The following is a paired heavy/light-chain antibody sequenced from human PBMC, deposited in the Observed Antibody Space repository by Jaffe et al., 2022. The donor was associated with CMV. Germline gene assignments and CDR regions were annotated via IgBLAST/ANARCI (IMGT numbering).Light chain of an antibody. Sequence: QSALTQPASVSGSPGQSLTISCTGTSSDVGGYNYVSWYQHHPGKVPKLMISDVSNRPSGVSNRFSGSKSGNTASLTISGLQAEDEADYYCSSYTSTNSVVFGGGTKLTVL. J-gene: IGLJ2*01. CDR2: DVS. CDR1: SSDVGGYNY. CDR3: SSYTSTNSVV. V-gene: IGLV2-14*03.
Heavy chain of an antibody. V-gene: IGHV5-51*01. CDR3: ARQLFHPPFYYHAMDV. D-gene: IGHD2-21*01. CDR2: VYPGDSDT. J-gene: IGHJ6*02. Sequence: EVQLVQSRAEVKKPGESLQISCKGSGDSFTNYWIAWVRQMPGKGLEWMGIVYPGDSDTRYSPSFQGQVTISADKSISTAYLQWSSLKASDTAIYYCARQLFHPPFYYHAMDVWGHGTTVIVSS. CDR1: GDSFTNYW.